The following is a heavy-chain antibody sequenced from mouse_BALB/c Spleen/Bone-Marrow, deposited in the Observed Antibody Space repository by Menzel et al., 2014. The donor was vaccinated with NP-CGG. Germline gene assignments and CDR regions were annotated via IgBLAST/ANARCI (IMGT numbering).Heavy chain of an antibody. J-gene: IGHJ1*01. Sequence: EVQLQQSGGGLVQPGGSLKLSCAASGFDFSRYWMSWVRQAPVKGLEWIGEINPDSNTINYTPSLKDKFIISRDNAKNTLYLQMSKVRSEDTALYYCARLNYYGNLFVWGAGTTVTVSS. D-gene: IGHD1-1*01. CDR3: ARLNYYGNLFV. CDR2: INPDSNTI. V-gene: IGHV4-1*02. CDR1: GFDFSRYW.